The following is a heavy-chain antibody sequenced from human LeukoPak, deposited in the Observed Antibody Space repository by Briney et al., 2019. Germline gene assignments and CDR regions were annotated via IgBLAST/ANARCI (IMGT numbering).Heavy chain of an antibody. CDR2: IIGSGGST. CDR1: GFTFSSYA. CDR3: AKDHMIVVVLGAFDI. J-gene: IGHJ3*02. D-gene: IGHD3-22*01. V-gene: IGHV3-23*01. Sequence: GGALRLSCAASGFTFSSYAMSWVRRAPGKGLEWVSAIIGSGGSTYYADSVKGRFTISRDNSKNTLYLQMNSLRAEDTAVYYCAKDHMIVVVLGAFDIWGQGTMVTVSS.